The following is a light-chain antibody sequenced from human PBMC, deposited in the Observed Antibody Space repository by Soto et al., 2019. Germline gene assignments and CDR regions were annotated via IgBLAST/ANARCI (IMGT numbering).Light chain of an antibody. Sequence: QSVLTQPRSVSGSPGQSVTISCTGTSSDVGGYNYVSWYQQHPGKAPKLMIYDVTKRPSGVPDRFSGSKSGNAASLTISGLQAEDESHYYCCSFAGSSLVFGGGTKVTVL. CDR3: CSFAGSSLV. CDR2: DVT. CDR1: SSDVGGYNY. J-gene: IGLJ2*01. V-gene: IGLV2-11*01.